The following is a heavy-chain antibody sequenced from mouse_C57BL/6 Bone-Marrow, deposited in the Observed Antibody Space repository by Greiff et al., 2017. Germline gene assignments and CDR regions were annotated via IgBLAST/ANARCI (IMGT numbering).Heavy chain of an antibody. J-gene: IGHJ3*01. V-gene: IGHV1-61*01. Sequence: QVQLQQPGAELVRPGSSVKLSCKASGYTFTSYWMDWVKQRPGQGLEWIGNIYPSDSETHYNQKFKDKATLTVDKSSSTAYIHLSSLTSEASEVYCLANYYRGFGYWGQGTLVTVSA. CDR3: ANYYRGFGY. CDR2: IYPSDSET. CDR1: GYTFTSYW. D-gene: IGHD2-12*01.